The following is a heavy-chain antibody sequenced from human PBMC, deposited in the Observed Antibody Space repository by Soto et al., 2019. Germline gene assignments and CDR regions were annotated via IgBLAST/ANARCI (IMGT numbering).Heavy chain of an antibody. V-gene: IGHV1-46*02. CDR1: GYPFNTYY. Sequence: GASVKVSCKSSGYPFNTYYLHWVRQAPGQGLEWMGMIRPSGGGSTYAQKFLGRVTMTMDSSTSTVFMELTSLRSADTAVYYCARGGHIAVVTDSFDSWGQGTLVTVSS. J-gene: IGHJ4*02. CDR3: ARGGHIAVVTDSFDS. D-gene: IGHD2-21*02. CDR2: IRPSGGGS.